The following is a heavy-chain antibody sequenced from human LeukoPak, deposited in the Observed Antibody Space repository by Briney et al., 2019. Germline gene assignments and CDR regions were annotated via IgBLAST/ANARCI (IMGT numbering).Heavy chain of an antibody. J-gene: IGHJ4*02. D-gene: IGHD3-22*01. Sequence: GGSLRLSCAASGFTFSSYSMNWVRQAPGKGLEWVSYISSSSSTIYYADSVKGRFTISRDNAKNSLYLQMNSLRAEDTAVYYCARDRGSSGYYGTDYWGQGTLVTVSS. V-gene: IGHV3-48*01. CDR1: GFTFSSYS. CDR2: ISSSSSTI. CDR3: ARDRGSSGYYGTDY.